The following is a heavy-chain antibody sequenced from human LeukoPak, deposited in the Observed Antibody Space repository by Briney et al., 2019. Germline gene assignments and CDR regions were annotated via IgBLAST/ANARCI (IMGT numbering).Heavy chain of an antibody. V-gene: IGHV3-7*01. Sequence: GGSLRLSCAASGFTFSSYRMSWVRQAPGKGLERVAHMNQDGSERYYVDSVRGRFTISRDNDKNSLYLQMNSLRAEDTAVCYCATTVAGYPDDYFDYWGQGTLVTVSS. CDR2: MNQDGSER. D-gene: IGHD6-19*01. CDR3: ATTVAGYPDDYFDY. J-gene: IGHJ4*02. CDR1: GFTFSSYR.